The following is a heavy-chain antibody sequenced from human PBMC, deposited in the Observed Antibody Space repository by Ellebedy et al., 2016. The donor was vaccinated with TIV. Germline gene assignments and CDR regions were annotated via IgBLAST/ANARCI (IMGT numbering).Heavy chain of an antibody. D-gene: IGHD5-12*01. Sequence: MPSETLSLTCTVSGGSISSSSYYWGWLRLPPGKGLEWVGHIYYIGSTYYNTSLQSRVTISVDTSKNPFSLWLNSVSAADTAEYYCARFVRATKAFDIWGQGTMVTVSS. CDR1: GGSISSSSYY. J-gene: IGHJ3*02. CDR3: ARFVRATKAFDI. CDR2: IYYIGST. V-gene: IGHV4-39*07.